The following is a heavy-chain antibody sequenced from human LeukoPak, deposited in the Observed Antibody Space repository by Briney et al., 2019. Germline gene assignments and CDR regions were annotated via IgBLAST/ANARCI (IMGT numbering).Heavy chain of an antibody. CDR3: ARTYYYDSSGYFGY. V-gene: IGHV3-48*04. CDR1: GFTFSSYS. CDR2: ISSSGSTI. Sequence: GGSLRLSCAASGFTFSSYSMNWVRQAPGKGLEWVSYISSSGSTIYYADSVKGRFTISRDNAKNSLYLQMNSLRAEDTAVYYCARTYYYDSSGYFGYWGQGTLVTVSS. J-gene: IGHJ4*02. D-gene: IGHD3-22*01.